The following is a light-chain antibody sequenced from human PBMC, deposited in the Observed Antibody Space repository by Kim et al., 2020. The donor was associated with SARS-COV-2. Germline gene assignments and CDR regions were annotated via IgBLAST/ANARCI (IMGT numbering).Light chain of an antibody. V-gene: IGLV1-44*01. CDR3: AAWDDSLNGWL. J-gene: IGLJ2*01. CDR1: PSHIGHNN. CDR2: SDD. Sequence: QMFTISCSGGPSHIGHNNVNWYQQFPRTAPNLLIFSDDQRPLGVPDLFSASKSGTSASLAISGLRSEDEADYHCAAWDDSLNGWLFGGGTQLTVL.